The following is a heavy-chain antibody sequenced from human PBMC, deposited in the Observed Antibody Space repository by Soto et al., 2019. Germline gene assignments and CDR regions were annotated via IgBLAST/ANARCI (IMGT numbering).Heavy chain of an antibody. CDR2: ISGSGGST. CDR1: GFTFSSYA. CDR3: AKDLPPRYDSSGYYSGPSDY. D-gene: IGHD3-22*01. J-gene: IGHJ4*02. Sequence: GGSLRLSCAASGFTFSSYAMSWVRQAPGKGLEWVSAISGSGGSTYYADSVKGRFTISRDNSKNTLYLQMNSLRAEDTAVYYCAKDLPPRYDSSGYYSGPSDYWGQGTLVTVSS. V-gene: IGHV3-23*01.